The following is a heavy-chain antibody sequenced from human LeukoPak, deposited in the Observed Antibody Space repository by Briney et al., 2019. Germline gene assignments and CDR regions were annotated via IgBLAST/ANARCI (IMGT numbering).Heavy chain of an antibody. CDR3: ARLYPPATRFDY. CDR1: GYSISSGYY. D-gene: IGHD5-24*01. V-gene: IGHV4-38-2*02. CDR2: IHHSGRT. J-gene: IGHJ4*02. Sequence: SETLSLTCTVSGYSISSGYYWGWIRQPPGKGLEWIGSIHHSGRTFYNPSLKSRVTISPDTSKNQFSLKRTSFTAADTPVSYFARLYPPATRFDYWGQGTLVTVSP.